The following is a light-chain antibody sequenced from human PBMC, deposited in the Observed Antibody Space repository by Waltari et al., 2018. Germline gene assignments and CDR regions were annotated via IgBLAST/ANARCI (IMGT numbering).Light chain of an antibody. V-gene: IGLV3-1*01. Sequence: SYELTQPPSVSVPPGQTANITCSGVTLGNKYVCWFQQKPGQSPLLVIFQNNRRPSGIPERFSGSNSGNTATLTISGTQVMDEADFYCQAWDSSTAVFGSGTKVTVL. CDR3: QAWDSSTAV. CDR1: TLGNKY. CDR2: QNN. J-gene: IGLJ1*01.